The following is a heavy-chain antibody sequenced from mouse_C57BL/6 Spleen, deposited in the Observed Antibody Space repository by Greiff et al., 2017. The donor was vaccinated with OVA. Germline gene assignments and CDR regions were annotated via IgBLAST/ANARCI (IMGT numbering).Heavy chain of an antibody. J-gene: IGHJ2*01. CDR1: GYSITSGYY. CDR3: AREDYDYDGFDY. Sequence: DVKLVESGPGLVKPSQSLSLTCSVTGYSITSGYYWNWIRQFPGNKLEWMGYISYDGSNNYNPSLKNRISITRDTSKNQFFLKLNSVTTEDTATYYCAREDYDYDGFDYWGQGTTLTVSS. CDR2: ISYDGSN. D-gene: IGHD2-4*01. V-gene: IGHV3-6*01.